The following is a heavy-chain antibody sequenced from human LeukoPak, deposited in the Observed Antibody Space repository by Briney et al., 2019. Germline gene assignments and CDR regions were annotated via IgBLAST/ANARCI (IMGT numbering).Heavy chain of an antibody. CDR1: GYSISSGYY. J-gene: IGHJ5*02. Sequence: PSETLSLTCVVSGYSISSGYYWGWIRQPPGKGLEWIGSIYHSGSTYYNPSLKSRVTISVDTSKNQFSLKLSSVTAADTAVYYCATEVGQWLVRTWGQGTLVTASS. D-gene: IGHD6-19*01. V-gene: IGHV4-38-2*01. CDR3: ATEVGQWLVRT. CDR2: IYHSGST.